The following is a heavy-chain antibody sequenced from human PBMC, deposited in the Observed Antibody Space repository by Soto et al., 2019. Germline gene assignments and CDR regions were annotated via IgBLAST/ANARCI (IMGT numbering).Heavy chain of an antibody. CDR1: GFTFWGDW. Sequence: GGSLRLSCVASGFTFWGDWMSWVRQAPGKGLEYVSSITSSGSEVFHAASVKGRFTMSRDNSKNMLYLQMNSLRAEDTAVYYCAKEGYDSGWYWDSWGQGALVTVSS. D-gene: IGHD6-19*01. V-gene: IGHV3-23*01. CDR2: ITSSGSEV. J-gene: IGHJ4*02. CDR3: AKEGYDSGWYWDS.